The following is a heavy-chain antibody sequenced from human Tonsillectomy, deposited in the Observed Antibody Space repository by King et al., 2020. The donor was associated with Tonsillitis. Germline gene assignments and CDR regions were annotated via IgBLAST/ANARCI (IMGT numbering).Heavy chain of an antibody. V-gene: IGHV4-38-2*01. J-gene: IGHJ4*02. CDR1: AYSISSDYY. CDR2: KFRSGTT. Sequence: LQLQESGPGLVKPSETLSLTCAVSAYSISSDYYWGWIRQPPGKGLEWIGSKFRSGTTYNNPSLKSRVTISIDTSKNHFSLRLSSVTAADTAVYYCARAGASSASFDYWGQGTLVTVSS. CDR3: ARAGASSASFDY. D-gene: IGHD3-22*01.